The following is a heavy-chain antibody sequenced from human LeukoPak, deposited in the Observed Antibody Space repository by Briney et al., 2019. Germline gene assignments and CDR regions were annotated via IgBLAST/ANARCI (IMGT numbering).Heavy chain of an antibody. CDR2: ISGSGGST. J-gene: IGHJ4*02. Sequence: GGSLRLSCAASGFTFSSYAMSWVRQAPGKGLEWVSAISGSGGSTYYADSVKGRFTISRDNSKNTLYLQMNSLRAEDTAVYYCAKRQRLWSGEIPDFDYWGQGTLVTVSS. CDR1: GFTFSSYA. D-gene: IGHD3-10*01. V-gene: IGHV3-23*01. CDR3: AKRQRLWSGEIPDFDY.